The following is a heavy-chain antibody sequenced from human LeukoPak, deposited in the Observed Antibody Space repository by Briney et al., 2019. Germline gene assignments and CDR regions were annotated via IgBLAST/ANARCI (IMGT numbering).Heavy chain of an antibody. V-gene: IGHV3-21*01. CDR1: GFTFSSYS. CDR3: AREYSSSWYNWFDP. Sequence: GSLRLSCAASGFTFSSYSMNWVRQAPGKGLEWVSSISSSSSYIYYADSVKGRFTISRDNAKNSLYLQMNSLRAEDTAVYYCAREYSSSWYNWFDPWGQGTLVTVSS. CDR2: ISSSSSYI. D-gene: IGHD6-13*01. J-gene: IGHJ5*02.